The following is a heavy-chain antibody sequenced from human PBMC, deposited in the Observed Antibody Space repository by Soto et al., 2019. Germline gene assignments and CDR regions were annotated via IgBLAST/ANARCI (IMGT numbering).Heavy chain of an antibody. CDR1: GFIFTDWF. J-gene: IGHJ1*01. CDR2: INTSGGNS. D-gene: IGHD2-21*01. V-gene: IGHV1-46*01. Sequence: HLAQSGPEVKRPGASVKISCKASGFIFTDWFMHWVRQAPGQGPEWMGIINTSGGNSIYSQKFQDRVTMTMDTSTSTLYVELSSLTSADTAVYYRAKEGAIPGEVDAWGQGTLVTVSS. CDR3: AKEGAIPGEVDA.